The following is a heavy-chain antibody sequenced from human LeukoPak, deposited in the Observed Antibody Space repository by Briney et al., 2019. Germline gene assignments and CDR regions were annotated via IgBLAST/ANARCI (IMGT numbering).Heavy chain of an antibody. CDR1: GYSVTTYY. J-gene: IGHJ3*02. CDR2: IYTSGST. D-gene: IGHD3-10*01. V-gene: IGHV4-4*07. CDR3: ARAVTYYYGSGSYHADAFDI. Sequence: SETLSLTCTVSGYSVTTYYWSWIRQPAGKGLEWIGRIYTSGSTNYNPSLKSRVTISVDTSKNQFSLKLSSVTAADTAVYYCARAVTYYYGSGSYHADAFDIWGQGTMVTVSS.